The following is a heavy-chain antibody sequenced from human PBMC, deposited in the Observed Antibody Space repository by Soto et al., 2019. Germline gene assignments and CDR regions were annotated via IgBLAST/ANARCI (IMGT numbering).Heavy chain of an antibody. V-gene: IGHV3-64D*08. CDR1: GFTFSSYA. CDR2: ISSNGGST. D-gene: IGHD5-12*01. CDR3: VKALGGGYNRRAFDI. Sequence: GGSLRLSCSASGFTFSSYAMHWVRQAPGKGLEYVSAISSNGGSTYYADSVKGRFTISRDNSKNTLYLQMSSLRAEDTAVYSCVKALGGGYNRRAFDIWGQGTMVTVSS. J-gene: IGHJ3*02.